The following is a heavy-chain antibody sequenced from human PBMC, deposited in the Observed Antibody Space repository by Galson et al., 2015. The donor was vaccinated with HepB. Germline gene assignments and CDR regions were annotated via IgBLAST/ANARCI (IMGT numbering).Heavy chain of an antibody. CDR1: GFTFSSYG. D-gene: IGHD6-13*01. CDR2: IWYDGSNK. CDR3: ARDTWGGGSSWYTYFDL. V-gene: IGHV3-33*08. J-gene: IGHJ2*01. Sequence: SLRLSCAASGFTFSSYGMHWVRQAPGKGLEWVAVIWYDGSNKYYADSVKGRFTISRDNSKNTLYLQMNSLRAEDTAVYYCARDTWGGGSSWYTYFDLWGRGTLVTVSS.